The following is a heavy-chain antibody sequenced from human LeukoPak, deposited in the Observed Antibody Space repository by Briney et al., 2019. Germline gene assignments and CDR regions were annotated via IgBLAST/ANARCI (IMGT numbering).Heavy chain of an antibody. V-gene: IGHV3-23*01. D-gene: IGHD1-26*01. CDR2: ISGSGGST. Sequence: GGSLRLSCAASGFTFSSYAMSWVRQAPGKGLEWVSAISGSGGSTYYADSVKGRFTISRDNSKNTLYLQENSLRAEDTAVYYCAKGGKWDVTPFDYWGQGTLVTVSS. J-gene: IGHJ4*02. CDR3: AKGGKWDVTPFDY. CDR1: GFTFSSYA.